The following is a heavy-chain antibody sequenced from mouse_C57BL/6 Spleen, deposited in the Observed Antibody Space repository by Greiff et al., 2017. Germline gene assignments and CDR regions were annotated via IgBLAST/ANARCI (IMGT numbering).Heavy chain of an antibody. CDR1: GYTFTSYW. V-gene: IGHV1-64*01. J-gene: IGHJ1*03. CDR3: ARSYGSSYPSYWYFDV. D-gene: IGHD1-1*01. Sequence: QVQLQQPGAELVKPGASVKLSCKASGYTFTSYWMHWVKQRPGQGLEWIGMIHPDSGSTNYNEKFKSKATLTVDKSSSTAYMQLSSLTSDDSAVYYSARSYGSSYPSYWYFDVWGTGTTVTVSS. CDR2: IHPDSGST.